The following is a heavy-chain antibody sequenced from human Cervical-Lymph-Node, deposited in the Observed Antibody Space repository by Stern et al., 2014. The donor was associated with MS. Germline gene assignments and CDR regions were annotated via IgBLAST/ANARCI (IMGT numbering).Heavy chain of an antibody. CDR3: ARDPLNGSTSPWGY. D-gene: IGHD2-2*01. J-gene: IGHJ4*02. CDR2: ISTSDGNT. V-gene: IGHV1-18*01. CDR1: GYTFTSYG. Sequence: VQLLESGAEVKKPGASVKVSCKSSGYTFTSYGISWVRQAPGQGLEWMGWISTSDGNTNYAQKVQGRVTMTTDTSTSTAYMELRSLRSDDTAVYYCARDPLNGSTSPWGYWGQGTLVTVSS.